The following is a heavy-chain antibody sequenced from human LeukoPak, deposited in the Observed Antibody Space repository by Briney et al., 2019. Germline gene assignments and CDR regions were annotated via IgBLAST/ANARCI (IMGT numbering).Heavy chain of an antibody. D-gene: IGHD2/OR15-2a*01. CDR1: GGSFSGYY. V-gene: IGHV4-34*01. CDR2: INHSGST. J-gene: IGHJ6*04. CDR3: ASLISV. Sequence: PSETLSLTCAVYGGSFSGYYWSWIRQPPGKGLEWIGEINHSGSTNYNPSLKSRVTISVDTSKNQFSLKLSSVTAADTAVYYCASLISVWGKGTTVTVSS.